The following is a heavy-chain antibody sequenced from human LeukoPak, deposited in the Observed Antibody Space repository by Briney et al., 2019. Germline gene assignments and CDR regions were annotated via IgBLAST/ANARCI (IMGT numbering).Heavy chain of an antibody. V-gene: IGHV4-59*08. D-gene: IGHD5-12*01. CDR3: ARATSGYSGYPEYYFDY. Sequence: PSETLSLTCTVSGGSISSYYWSWIRQPPGKGLEWIGYIYYSGSTNYNPSLKSRVTISVDTSKNQFSLKLSSVTAADTAVYYCARATSGYSGYPEYYFDYWGQGTLVTVSS. J-gene: IGHJ4*02. CDR1: GGSISSYY. CDR2: IYYSGST.